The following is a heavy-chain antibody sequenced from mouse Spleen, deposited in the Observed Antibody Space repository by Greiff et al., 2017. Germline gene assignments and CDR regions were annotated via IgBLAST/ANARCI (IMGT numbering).Heavy chain of an antibody. Sequence: EVMLVESEGGLVQPGSSMKLSCTASGFTFSDYYMAWVRQVPEKGLEWVANINYDGSSTYYLDSLKSRFIISRDNAKNILYLQMSSLKSEDTATYYCARDPGNYDYAMDYWGQGTSVTVSS. CDR1: GFTFSDYY. D-gene: IGHD2-1*01. J-gene: IGHJ4*01. V-gene: IGHV5-16*01. CDR3: ARDPGNYDYAMDY. CDR2: INYDGSST.